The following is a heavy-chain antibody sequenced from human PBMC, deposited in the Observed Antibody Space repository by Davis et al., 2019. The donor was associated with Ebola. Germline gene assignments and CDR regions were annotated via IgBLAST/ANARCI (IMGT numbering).Heavy chain of an antibody. Sequence: GGSLRLSCAASGFSFGDYAMHWVRQAPGKGLEWVAVISYDGSNKYYADSVKGRFTISRDNSKNTLYLQMNSLRAEDTAVYYCARRSSPDYWGQGTLVTVSS. CDR1: GFSFGDYA. CDR3: ARRSSPDY. J-gene: IGHJ4*02. D-gene: IGHD2-2*01. V-gene: IGHV3-30*04. CDR2: ISYDGSNK.